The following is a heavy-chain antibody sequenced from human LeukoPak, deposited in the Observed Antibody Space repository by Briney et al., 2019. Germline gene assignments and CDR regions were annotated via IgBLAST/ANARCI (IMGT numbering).Heavy chain of an antibody. D-gene: IGHD3-16*02. J-gene: IGHJ4*02. CDR2: IYYSGST. V-gene: IGHV4-59*01. CDR1: GGSINNYY. CDR3: ARVGYDYVWGSYRPDFFDY. Sequence: SETLSLICSVSGGSINNYYWNWIRQPPGKGLEWIGYIYYSGSTKYNPSLKSRVTISVGTSKNQFSLKLSSVTAADTAVYYCARVGYDYVWGSYRPDFFDYWGQGTLVTVSS.